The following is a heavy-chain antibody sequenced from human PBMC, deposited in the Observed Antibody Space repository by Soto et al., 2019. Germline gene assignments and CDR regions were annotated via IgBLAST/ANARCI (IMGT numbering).Heavy chain of an antibody. CDR1: GFTFSSYA. D-gene: IGHD6-19*01. CDR2: ISYDGSNK. J-gene: IGHJ4*02. Sequence: QVQLVESGGGVVQPGRSLRLSCAASGFTFSSYAMHWVRQAPGKGLEWVAVISYDGSNKYYADSVKGRFTISRDNSKNTLYLQMNSLRAEDTAVYYCARDPNSSGSYWGQGXXVT. CDR3: ARDPNSSGSY. V-gene: IGHV3-30-3*01.